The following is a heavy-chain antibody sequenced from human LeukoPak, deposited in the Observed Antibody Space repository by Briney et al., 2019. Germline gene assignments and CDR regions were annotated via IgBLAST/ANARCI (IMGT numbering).Heavy chain of an antibody. CDR1: GFTFSSYA. CDR3: ARDYCSSTSCGRYYMDV. Sequence: PGGSLRLSCTASGFTFSSYAMNWVRQAPGKGLEWISYISSSIVSFYYADSVKGRFTISRDNARNSVFLQMDSLRAEDTAVYYCARDYCSSTSCGRYYMDVWGKGTTVTVSS. V-gene: IGHV3-48*04. D-gene: IGHD2-2*01. J-gene: IGHJ6*03. CDR2: ISSSIVSF.